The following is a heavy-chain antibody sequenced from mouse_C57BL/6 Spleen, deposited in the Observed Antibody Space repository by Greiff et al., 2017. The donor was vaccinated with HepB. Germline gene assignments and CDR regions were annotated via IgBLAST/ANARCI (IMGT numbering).Heavy chain of an antibody. V-gene: IGHV1-64*01. D-gene: IGHD1-1*01. CDR3: ASITTVVAPPYYFDY. J-gene: IGHJ2*01. Sequence: QVQLQQPGAELVKPGASVKLSCKASGYTFTSYWMHWVKQRPGQGLEWIGMIHPKSGSTNYNEKFKSKATLTVDKSSSTAYMQLSSLTSEDSAVYYCASITTVVAPPYYFDYWGQGTTLTVSS. CDR1: GYTFTSYW. CDR2: IHPKSGST.